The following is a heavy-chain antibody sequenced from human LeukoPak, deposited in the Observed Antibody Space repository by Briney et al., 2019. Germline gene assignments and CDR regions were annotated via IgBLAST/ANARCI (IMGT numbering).Heavy chain of an antibody. CDR2: ISSSSSYI. Sequence: GGSLRLSCAASGFTFSSYSMNWVRQAPGKGLEWVSSISSSSSYIYYADSVKGRFTISRDNAKNSLYLQMNSLRAEDTAVYYCARHYYGSGSYYNFDYWGQGTLVTVSS. J-gene: IGHJ4*02. D-gene: IGHD3-10*01. CDR3: ARHYYGSGSYYNFDY. CDR1: GFTFSSYS. V-gene: IGHV3-21*01.